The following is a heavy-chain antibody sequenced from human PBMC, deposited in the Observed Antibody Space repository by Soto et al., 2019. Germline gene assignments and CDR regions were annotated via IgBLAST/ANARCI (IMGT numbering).Heavy chain of an antibody. CDR3: SRVDPGETSPFDR. Sequence: ASVKDSCKASGYIFTSYYIHWVRQAPGQGLEWMGWINPFDGSRMFAQSFQGRVTMTRDTSTSTVYMEVSSLRSEDTAVYYCSRVDPGETSPFDRWGQ. J-gene: IGHJ4*01. V-gene: IGHV1-46*03. D-gene: IGHD3-10*01. CDR2: INPFDGSR. CDR1: GYIFTSYY.